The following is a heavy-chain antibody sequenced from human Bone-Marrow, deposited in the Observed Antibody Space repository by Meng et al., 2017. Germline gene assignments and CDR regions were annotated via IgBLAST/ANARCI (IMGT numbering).Heavy chain of an antibody. Sequence: GESLKISCAASGFTFDGYGLNWVRQAPGKGLEWVSGINWNGGGTGYADSVKGRFTISRDNAKNSLYLQMNSLRAEDTALDYCARGSSGSYGMDVWGPGTTVTVSS. CDR3: ARGSSGSYGMDV. J-gene: IGHJ6*02. CDR2: INWNGGGT. CDR1: GFTFDGYG. V-gene: IGHV3-20*04. D-gene: IGHD1-26*01.